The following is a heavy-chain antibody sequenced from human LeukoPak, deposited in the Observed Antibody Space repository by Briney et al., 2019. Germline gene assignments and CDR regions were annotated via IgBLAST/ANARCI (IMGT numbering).Heavy chain of an antibody. Sequence: GGSLRLSCAASGFTFSSYAMHWVRQAPGKGLEWVAVISYDGSNKYYADSVKGRFTISRDNSKNTLYLQMNSLRAEDTAVYYCARDQYSSSWYGVYYYGMDVWGQGTTVTVSS. J-gene: IGHJ6*02. D-gene: IGHD6-13*01. CDR3: ARDQYSSSWYGVYYYGMDV. CDR1: GFTFSSYA. CDR2: ISYDGSNK. V-gene: IGHV3-30-3*01.